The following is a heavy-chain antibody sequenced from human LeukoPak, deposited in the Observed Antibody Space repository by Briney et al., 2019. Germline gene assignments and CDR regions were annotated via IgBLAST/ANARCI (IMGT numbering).Heavy chain of an antibody. V-gene: IGHV3-11*01. CDR3: ARDWGVGRRDY. J-gene: IGHJ4*02. CDR2: ISRSASSI. D-gene: IGHD3-10*01. CDR1: GFTFSDYY. Sequence: GGSLRLSCAASGFTFSDYYMSWIRQAPGKGLEWVSYISRSASSIYYADSVKGRFTISRDNVKNSLYLQMNSLRAEDTAVYYCARDWGVGRRDYWGQGTLVTVSS.